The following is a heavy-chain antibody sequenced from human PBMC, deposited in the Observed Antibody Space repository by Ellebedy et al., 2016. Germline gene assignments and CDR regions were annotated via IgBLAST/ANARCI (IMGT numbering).Heavy chain of an antibody. CDR2: INPSGGST. CDR3: ARSDGGFLDY. D-gene: IGHD3-16*01. J-gene: IGHJ4*02. Sequence: ASVKVSCKASGYTFTSYDINWVRQAPGQGLEWMGIINPSGGSTSYAQKFQGRVTMTRDTSTSTVYMELSSLRSEDTAVYYCARSDGGFLDYWGQGTLVTVSS. V-gene: IGHV1-46*01. CDR1: GYTFTSYD.